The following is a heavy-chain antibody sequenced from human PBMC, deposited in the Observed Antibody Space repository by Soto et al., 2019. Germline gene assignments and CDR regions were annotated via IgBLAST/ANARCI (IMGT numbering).Heavy chain of an antibody. D-gene: IGHD3-9*01. Sequence: GGSLRLSCAASGFTFSSYAMSWVRQAPGKGLEWVSAISGSGGSTYYADSVKGRFTISRDNSKNTLYLQMNSLRAEDTAVYYCAKDPVFYDILTGYYDYWGQGTLVTVSS. V-gene: IGHV3-23*01. CDR2: ISGSGGST. CDR3: AKDPVFYDILTGYYDY. CDR1: GFTFSSYA. J-gene: IGHJ4*02.